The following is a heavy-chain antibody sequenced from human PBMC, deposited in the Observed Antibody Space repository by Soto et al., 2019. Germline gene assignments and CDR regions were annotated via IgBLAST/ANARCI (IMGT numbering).Heavy chain of an antibody. V-gene: IGHV2-5*02. CDR2: IYWDDDK. CDR3: AHRRHIQFYDAFDI. Sequence: QITLKESGPTLVKPTQTPTLTCTFSGLSLNTSAVGVGWIRQPPGKALEWLALIYWDDDKYYSPSLKSRLTITKDTSKNQVVLTMTNMDPVDTATYYCAHRRHIQFYDAFDIWGQGTMVTVSS. D-gene: IGHD2-21*01. CDR1: GLSLNTSAVG. J-gene: IGHJ3*02.